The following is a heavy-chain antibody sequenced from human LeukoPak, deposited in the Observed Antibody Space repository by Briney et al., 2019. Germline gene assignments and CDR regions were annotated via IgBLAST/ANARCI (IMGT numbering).Heavy chain of an antibody. CDR3: ARASGSYPGWFDP. J-gene: IGHJ5*02. CDR2: IYYSGST. D-gene: IGHD1-26*01. V-gene: IGHV4-30-4*01. CDR1: GGSISSGDCY. Sequence: PSQTLSLTCTVSGGSISSGDCYWRWIRQPPGKGLKWIGYIYYSGSTYYNPSLKSRVTISVDTSKNQFSLKLSSVIAADTAVYYCARASGSYPGWFDPWGQGTLVTVSS.